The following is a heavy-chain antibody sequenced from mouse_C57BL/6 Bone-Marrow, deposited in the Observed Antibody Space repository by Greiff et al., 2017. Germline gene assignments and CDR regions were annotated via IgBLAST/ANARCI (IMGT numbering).Heavy chain of an antibody. CDR3: ARDYGPWFAY. CDR2: LYPGDGDT. J-gene: IGHJ3*01. Sequence: VQLVESGPELVKPGASVKISCKASGYAFSSSWMNWVKQRPGKGLEWIGRLYPGDGDTNYNGKFKGKATLTADKSSSTAYMQLSSLTSEDSAVYFCARDYGPWFAYWGQGTLVTVSA. CDR1: GYAFSSSW. V-gene: IGHV1-82*01. D-gene: IGHD1-2*01.